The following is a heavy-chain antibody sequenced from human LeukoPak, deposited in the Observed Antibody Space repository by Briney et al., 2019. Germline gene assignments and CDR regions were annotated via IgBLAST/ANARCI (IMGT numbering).Heavy chain of an antibody. CDR1: GGSISSYY. CDR2: IYYSGST. CDR3: AREVQLERFNWFDP. D-gene: IGHD1-1*01. V-gene: IGHV4-59*12. J-gene: IGHJ5*02. Sequence: SETLSLTCTVSGGSISSYYWSWIRQPPGKGLEWIGYIYYSGSTNYNPSLKSRVTMSVDTSKNQFSLKLSSVTAADTAVYYCAREVQLERFNWFDPWGQGTLVTVSS.